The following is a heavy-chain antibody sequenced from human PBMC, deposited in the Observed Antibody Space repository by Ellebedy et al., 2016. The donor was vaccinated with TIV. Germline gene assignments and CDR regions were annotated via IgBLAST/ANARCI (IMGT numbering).Heavy chain of an antibody. D-gene: IGHD4-23*01. CDR1: GYTFTSYY. Sequence: ASVKVSCXASGYTFTSYYMHWVRQAPGQGLEWMGIINPSGGSTSYAQKFQGRVTMTRDTSTSTVYMELSSLRSEDTAVYYCAHGGNPYYFDYWGQGTLVTVSS. V-gene: IGHV1-46*01. CDR2: INPSGGST. J-gene: IGHJ4*02. CDR3: AHGGNPYYFDY.